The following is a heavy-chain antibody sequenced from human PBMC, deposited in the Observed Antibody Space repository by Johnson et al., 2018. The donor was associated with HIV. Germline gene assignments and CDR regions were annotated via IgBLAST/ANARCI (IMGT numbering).Heavy chain of an antibody. J-gene: IGHJ3*02. CDR2: ISYDGSNK. CDR1: RFTFSSYA. D-gene: IGHD1-1*01. Sequence: QVQLVESGGGVVQPGGSLRLSCAASRFTFSSYAMHWVRQAPGKGLEWVAVISYDGSNKYYADSVKGRFTISRDNSKNTLYLQMNSLRAEDTAVYYCARGGNEIDAFDIWGQGTMVTVSS. CDR3: ARGGNEIDAFDI. V-gene: IGHV3-30*04.